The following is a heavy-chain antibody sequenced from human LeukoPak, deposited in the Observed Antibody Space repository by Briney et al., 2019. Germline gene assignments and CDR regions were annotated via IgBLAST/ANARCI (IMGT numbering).Heavy chain of an antibody. D-gene: IGHD1-7*01. CDR3: ARPTGITWNYDLDS. CDR2: TSFDGGSK. J-gene: IGHJ4*02. V-gene: IGHV3-30*03. CDR1: GFPFSTYG. Sequence: GSLRLPCAASGFPFSTYGMHWVRQPPGKGLEWVAVTSFDGGSKYYADSVQGRFTISRDNSKNTLYLQMNSLRAEDTGVYYCARPTGITWNYDLDSWGEGTLVTVSS.